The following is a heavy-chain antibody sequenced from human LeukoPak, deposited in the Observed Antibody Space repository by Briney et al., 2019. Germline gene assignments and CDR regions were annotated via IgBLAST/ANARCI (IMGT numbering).Heavy chain of an antibody. CDR3: ARQQGTGPLWLFDY. D-gene: IGHD3/OR15-3a*01. CDR2: ISYHGSAQ. Sequence: GRSLRLSCAASGFTFNNHAMYWVRQTPGKGLEWVAAISYHGSAQYSADYVKGRFTISRDNAKNSLYLQMNSLRAEDTAVYYCARQQGTGPLWLFDYWGQGTLVTVSS. V-gene: IGHV3-30*04. CDR1: GFTFNNHA. J-gene: IGHJ4*02.